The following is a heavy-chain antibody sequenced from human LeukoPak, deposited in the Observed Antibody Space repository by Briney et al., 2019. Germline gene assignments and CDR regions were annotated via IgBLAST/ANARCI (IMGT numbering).Heavy chain of an antibody. CDR1: GFTFSSYS. Sequence: PGGSLRLSCAASGFTFSSYSMNWVRQAPGKGLEWVSYISSSSSTIYYADSVKGRFTISRDNAKNSLYLQMNSLRAEDTAVYYCARPLHSMVNNWFDPWGQGTLVTVSS. V-gene: IGHV3-48*04. CDR3: ARPLHSMVNNWFDP. D-gene: IGHD2/OR15-2a*01. CDR2: ISSSSSTI. J-gene: IGHJ5*02.